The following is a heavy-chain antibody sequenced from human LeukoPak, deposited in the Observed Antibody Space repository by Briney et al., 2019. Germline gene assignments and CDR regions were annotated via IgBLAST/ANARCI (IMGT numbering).Heavy chain of an antibody. D-gene: IGHD6-13*01. CDR1: GFTFSSYS. CDR2: ISSSSSYI. Sequence: PGGSLRLSCAASGFTFSSYSMNWVRQAPGKGLEWVSSISSSSSYIYYADSVKGRFTISRDNAKNSLYLQMNSLRAEDTAVYYCARGLAAAGPWFDPWGQGTLVTVSS. V-gene: IGHV3-21*01. J-gene: IGHJ5*02. CDR3: ARGLAAAGPWFDP.